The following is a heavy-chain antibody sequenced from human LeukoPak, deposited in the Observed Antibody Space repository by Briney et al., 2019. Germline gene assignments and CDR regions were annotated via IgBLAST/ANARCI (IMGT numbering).Heavy chain of an antibody. Sequence: SETLSLTCAVYGGSLSGYYWSWIRQTPGKGLEWIGEINHSGSTNYNPSLKSRVTISVDTSKNQFSLNLSSVTAADTAVYYCARGLSCSGGSCGWGQGTLVTVSS. CDR3: ARGLSCSGGSCG. D-gene: IGHD2-15*01. V-gene: IGHV4-34*01. CDR2: INHSGST. J-gene: IGHJ4*02. CDR1: GGSLSGYY.